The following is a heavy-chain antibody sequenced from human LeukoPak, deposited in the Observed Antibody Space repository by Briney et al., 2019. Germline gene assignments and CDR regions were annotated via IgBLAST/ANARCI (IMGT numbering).Heavy chain of an antibody. D-gene: IGHD3-10*01. CDR2: IYPGDSDT. V-gene: IGHV5-51*01. CDR3: ARRRSSTLIDY. J-gene: IGHJ4*02. Sequence: PGASLKISCKGSGYSFSSYWIAWVRQMPGKGLEWMGIIYPGDSDTTYSPSFQGQVTISADKSISTAYLQWNSLKASDTAMYFCARRRSSTLIDYWGQGTLVTVSS. CDR1: GYSFSSYW.